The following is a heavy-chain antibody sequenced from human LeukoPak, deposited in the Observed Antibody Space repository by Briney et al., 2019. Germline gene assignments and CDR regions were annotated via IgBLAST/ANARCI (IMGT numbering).Heavy chain of an antibody. V-gene: IGHV3-21*01. D-gene: IGHD5-12*01. CDR1: GFTFSSYS. CDR3: ASPRGYKRAFDI. J-gene: IGHJ3*02. CDR2: ISSSSYI. Sequence: PGGSLRLSCAASGFTFSSYSMNWVRQAPGKGLEWVSSISSSSYIYYADSVKGRFTISKDNAKNSLYLQMNSLRAEDTAVYYCASPRGYKRAFDIWGQGTMVTVSS.